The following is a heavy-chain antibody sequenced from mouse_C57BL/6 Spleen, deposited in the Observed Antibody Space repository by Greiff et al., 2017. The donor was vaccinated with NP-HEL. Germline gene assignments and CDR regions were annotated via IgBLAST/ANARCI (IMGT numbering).Heavy chain of an antibody. Sequence: QVQLQQSGAELVRPGASVTLSCKASGYTFTDYEMHWVKQTPVHGLEWIGALDPETGGTAYNQKFKGKAILTADKSSSTAYMELRSLTSEDSAVYYCTRSGTGTDYAMDYWGQGTSVTVSS. CDR1: GYTFTDYE. D-gene: IGHD4-1*01. CDR3: TRSGTGTDYAMDY. CDR2: LDPETGGT. J-gene: IGHJ4*01. V-gene: IGHV1-15*01.